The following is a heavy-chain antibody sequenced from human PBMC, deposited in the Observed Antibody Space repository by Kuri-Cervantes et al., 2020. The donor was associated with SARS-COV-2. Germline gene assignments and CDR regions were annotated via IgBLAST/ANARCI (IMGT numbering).Heavy chain of an antibody. J-gene: IGHJ5*02. D-gene: IGHD3-10*01. Sequence: LSLTCAASGFSFSNYAMHWVRQAPGKGLEWVAVILYDGSNKYYADSVKGRFTISRDNSKSTLYLQMNSLRAEDTAVYYCARDPPLYGSGSHNWFDPWGQGTLVTVSS. CDR1: GFSFSNYA. CDR3: ARDPPLYGSGSHNWFDP. CDR2: ILYDGSNK. V-gene: IGHV3-30-3*01.